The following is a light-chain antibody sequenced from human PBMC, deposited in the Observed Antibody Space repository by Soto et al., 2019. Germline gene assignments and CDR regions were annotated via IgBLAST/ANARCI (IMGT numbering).Light chain of an antibody. CDR3: CSYAGSSWV. J-gene: IGLJ3*02. V-gene: IGLV2-11*01. CDR2: DVS. CDR1: SSDVGGYNY. Sequence: QSALTQPRSVSGSPGQSVTISCTGTSSDVGGYNYVSWYQQHPGKAPKLMIYDVSKQPSGVPDRFSGSKSGNTASLTISGLQAEDEADYYCCSYAGSSWVFGGGTKLTVL.